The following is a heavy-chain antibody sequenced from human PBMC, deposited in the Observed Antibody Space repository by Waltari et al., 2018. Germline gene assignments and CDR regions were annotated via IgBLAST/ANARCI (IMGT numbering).Heavy chain of an antibody. Sequence: QVQLVQSGAEVKKPGASVKVSCKVSGYTFTSYYMHWVRQAPGQGLEWMGIINPSGGSTSYEQKCQGRVTMTRDTATSTVYMELSSLRSEDTAVYYCARDSSGYNDYWGQGTLVTVSS. J-gene: IGHJ4*02. CDR1: GYTFTSYY. V-gene: IGHV1-46*01. CDR3: ARDSSGYNDY. CDR2: INPSGGST. D-gene: IGHD3-22*01.